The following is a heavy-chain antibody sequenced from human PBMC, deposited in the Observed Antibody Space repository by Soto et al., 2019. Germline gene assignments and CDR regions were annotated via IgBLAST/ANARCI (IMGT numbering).Heavy chain of an antibody. J-gene: IGHJ3*02. D-gene: IGHD2-2*01. CDR3: ERARGGVVIPAARDNAFDI. V-gene: IGHV1-24*01. Sequence: ASVKVSCKVSGYTLTELSMHWVRQAPGKGLEWMGGFDPEDGETIYAQKFQGRVTMTKDTSIDTAYMELSRLRSDDTAVYYCERARGGVVIPAARDNAFDIWGQGTMVTVSS. CDR1: GYTLTELS. CDR2: FDPEDGET.